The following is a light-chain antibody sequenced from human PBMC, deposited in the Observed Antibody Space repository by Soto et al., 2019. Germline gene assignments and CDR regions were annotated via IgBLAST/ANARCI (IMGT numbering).Light chain of an antibody. CDR2: DSS. J-gene: IGKJ1*01. CDR3: QQYGNSPQT. Sequence: EIVLTQSPATLSCSPGGRSTLSCRASQNVGNYLAWYQQKPGQAPRLLIYDSSTRATDIPARFSGSGSGTDFTLTISRLEPEDFAVYYCQQYGNSPQTFGQGTKVDIK. V-gene: IGKV3-11*01. CDR1: QNVGNY.